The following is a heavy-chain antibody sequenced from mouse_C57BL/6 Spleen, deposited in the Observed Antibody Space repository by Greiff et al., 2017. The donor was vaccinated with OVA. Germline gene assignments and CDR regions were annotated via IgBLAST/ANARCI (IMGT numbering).Heavy chain of an antibody. CDR1: GYTFTSYW. Sequence: QVQLQQPGAELVRPGSSVKLSCKASGYTFTSYWMHWVKQRPIQGLEWIGNIDPSDSDTHYNQKFKDKATLTVDKSSSTAYMQLSSLTSEDSAVYYCARRIYYYGSSYYFDYWGQGTTLTVSS. J-gene: IGHJ2*01. CDR3: ARRIYYYGSSYYFDY. D-gene: IGHD1-1*01. CDR2: IDPSDSDT. V-gene: IGHV1-52*01.